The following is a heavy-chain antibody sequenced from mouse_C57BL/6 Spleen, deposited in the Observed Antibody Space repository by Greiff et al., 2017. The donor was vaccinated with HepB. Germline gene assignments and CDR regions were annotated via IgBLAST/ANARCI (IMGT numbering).Heavy chain of an antibody. CDR2: INPNNGGT. D-gene: IGHD1-1*01. CDR3: ARRDYYGSSEYFDV. Sequence: EVQLQQSGPELVKPGASVKIPCKASGYTFTDYNMDWVKQSHGKSLEWIGDINPNNGGTIYNQKFKGKATLTVDKSSSTAYMELRSLTSEDTAVYYCARRDYYGSSEYFDVWGTGTTVTVSS. CDR1: GYTFTDYN. V-gene: IGHV1-18*01. J-gene: IGHJ1*03.